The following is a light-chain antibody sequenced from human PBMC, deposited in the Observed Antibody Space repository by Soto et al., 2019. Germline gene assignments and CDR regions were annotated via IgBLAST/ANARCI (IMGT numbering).Light chain of an antibody. CDR2: TIS. CDR3: MQSAHWPWT. J-gene: IGKJ1*01. CDR1: QGLVLSDGNTY. Sequence: DVVMTQSPLSLPVPLGQPASISCRSSQGLVLSDGNTYLSWFHQRPGQSPRRLIYTISDRASGVPVRFSGSGSGTDFTLKISGLEAEDVGVYYCMQSAHWPWTFGPGTKVEF. V-gene: IGKV2-30*01.